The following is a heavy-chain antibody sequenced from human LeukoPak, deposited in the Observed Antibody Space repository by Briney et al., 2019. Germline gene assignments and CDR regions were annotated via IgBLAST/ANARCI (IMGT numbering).Heavy chain of an antibody. Sequence: SETLSLTCSVSGDSITSYYWSWIRQHPGKGLEWLGYIYHSGSTYYIPSLKSRVTISVDRSKNQFSLKLSSVTAADTAVYYCASSYSSSWRNDAFDIWGQGTMVTVSS. CDR3: ASSYSSSWRNDAFDI. CDR1: GDSITSYY. V-gene: IGHV4-59*12. CDR2: IYHSGST. D-gene: IGHD6-13*01. J-gene: IGHJ3*02.